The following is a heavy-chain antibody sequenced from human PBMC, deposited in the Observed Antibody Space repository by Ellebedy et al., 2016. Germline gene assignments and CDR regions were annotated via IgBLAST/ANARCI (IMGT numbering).Heavy chain of an antibody. CDR1: GYTFTSYY. J-gene: IGHJ6*02. CDR2: INPSGGST. CDR3: ASRLLDWGMDV. Sequence: ASVKVSXKASGYTFTSYYMHWVRQAPGQGLEWMGIINPSGGSTSYAQKFQGRVTMTRDTSTSTVYMELSSLRSEDTAVYYCASRLLDWGMDVWGQGTTVTVSS. V-gene: IGHV1-46*01. D-gene: IGHD2-21*02.